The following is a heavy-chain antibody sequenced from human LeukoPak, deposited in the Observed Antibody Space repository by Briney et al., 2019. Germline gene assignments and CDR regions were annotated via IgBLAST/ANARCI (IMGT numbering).Heavy chain of an antibody. CDR2: ISGSGGST. V-gene: IGHV3-23*01. D-gene: IGHD1-26*01. J-gene: IGHJ4*02. CDR1: GFTFSSYA. CDR3: AKLSDGVEATRSYFDY. Sequence: PGGSLRLSRAASGFTFSSYAMSWVRQAPGKGLEWVSAISGSGGSTYYADSVKGRFTISRDNSKNTLYLQMNSLRAEDTAVYYCAKLSDGVEATRSYFDYWGQGTLVTVSS.